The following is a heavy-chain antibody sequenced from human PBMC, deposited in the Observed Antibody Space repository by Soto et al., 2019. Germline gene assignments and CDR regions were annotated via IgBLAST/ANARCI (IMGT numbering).Heavy chain of an antibody. CDR1: GYIFTAYS. CDR2: VNPSGGST. Sequence: QVQLVQSGAEVKKPGASVKVSCKASGYIFTAYSMHWVRQAPGQRLEWMGVVNPSGGSTNYAQKYKGRITMSRDTSSSTVYMDLSSLTSEYTAVYFCAREENCSDGICYSEYFQRWGQGTLVTVSS. CDR3: AREENCSDGICYSEYFQR. V-gene: IGHV1-46*01. D-gene: IGHD2-15*01. J-gene: IGHJ1*01.